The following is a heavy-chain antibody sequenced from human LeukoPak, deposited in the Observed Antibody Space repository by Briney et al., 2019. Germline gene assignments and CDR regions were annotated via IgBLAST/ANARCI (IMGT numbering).Heavy chain of an antibody. CDR1: GFSFNNYE. D-gene: IGHD6-19*01. V-gene: IGHV3-48*03. J-gene: IGHJ4*02. CDR2: ISESGTTM. Sequence: GGSLRLSCAASGFSFNNYEMNWVRQAPGEGLEWVSYISESGTTMYYADSVKGRFTISRDNSKNTLYLQMNSLRAEDTAVYYCAKGKDDSSGWYFFYWGQRTLVTVSS. CDR3: AKGKDDSSGWYFFY.